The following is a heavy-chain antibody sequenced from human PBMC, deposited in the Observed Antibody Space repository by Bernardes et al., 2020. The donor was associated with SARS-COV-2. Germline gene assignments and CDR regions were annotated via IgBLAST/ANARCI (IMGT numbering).Heavy chain of an antibody. D-gene: IGHD6-19*01. CDR3: ARIDEVTGRDY. Sequence: VGSLRLSCAASGFTFDDYGMSWVRQAPGQGLEWVSGINWNGGSTGYADSVKGRFTISRDNAKNSLYLQMSSLRAEDTAVYYCARIDEVTGRDYWGQGTLVTVSS. J-gene: IGHJ4*02. V-gene: IGHV3-20*04. CDR2: INWNGGST. CDR1: GFTFDDYG.